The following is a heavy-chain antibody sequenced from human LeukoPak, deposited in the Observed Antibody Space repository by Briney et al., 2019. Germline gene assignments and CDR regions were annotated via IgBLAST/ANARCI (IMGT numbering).Heavy chain of an antibody. V-gene: IGHV1-69*04. CDR3: ARDFIVVVAATGGWFDP. D-gene: IGHD2-15*01. J-gene: IGHJ5*02. Sequence: GASVKVSCKASGGTFSSYAISWVRQAPGQGLEWMGRINPILGIANYAQKFQGRVTITADKSTSTAYMELSSLRSEDTAVYYCARDFIVVVAATGGWFDPWGQGTLVTVSS. CDR2: INPILGIA. CDR1: GGTFSSYA.